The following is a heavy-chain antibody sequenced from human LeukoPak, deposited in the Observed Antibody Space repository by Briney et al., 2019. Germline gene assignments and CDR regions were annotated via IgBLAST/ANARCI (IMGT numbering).Heavy chain of an antibody. CDR3: ARDQQWQLPHWFDP. V-gene: IGHV3-21*05. D-gene: IGHD6-19*01. CDR1: GFIFSSYS. CDR2: ISSSGTYK. Sequence: GGSLRLSCAASGFIFSSYSMTWVRQVPGKGLEWVSYISSSGTYKYYADSVRGRFTISRDNAKNSLYLQMNSLRAEDTAVYYCARDQQWQLPHWFDPWGQGTLVTVSS. J-gene: IGHJ5*02.